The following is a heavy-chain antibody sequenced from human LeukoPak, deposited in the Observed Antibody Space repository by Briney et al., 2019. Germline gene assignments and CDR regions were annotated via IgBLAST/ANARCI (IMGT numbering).Heavy chain of an antibody. CDR1: RYTFTAYY. Sequence: ASVNVPHMDSRYTFTAYYLQWVRQAPGQGLEWMGWINPDSGGTNYAQKFQGRVTMTRDTSISTDYMELSSLRSDDTAVYYCARDVDRNWCTYPFDYWGQGTLVTVSS. CDR2: INPDSGGT. CDR3: ARDVDRNWCTYPFDY. J-gene: IGHJ4*02. D-gene: IGHD1-1*01. V-gene: IGHV1-2*02.